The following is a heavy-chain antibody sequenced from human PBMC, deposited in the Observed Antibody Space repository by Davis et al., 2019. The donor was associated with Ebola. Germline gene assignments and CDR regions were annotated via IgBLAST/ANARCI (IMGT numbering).Heavy chain of an antibody. CDR1: GGSISSYY. CDR2: IYYSGST. D-gene: IGHD6-6*01. CDR3: ARHGVAARPKFDP. J-gene: IGHJ5*02. Sequence: PGGSLRLSCTVSGGSISSYYWNWIRQPPGKGLEWIGYIYYSGSTKYNPSLKSRVTISLDTSKNQFSLKLSSVTAADTAVYYCARHGVAARPKFDPWGQGTLVTVSS. V-gene: IGHV4-59*08.